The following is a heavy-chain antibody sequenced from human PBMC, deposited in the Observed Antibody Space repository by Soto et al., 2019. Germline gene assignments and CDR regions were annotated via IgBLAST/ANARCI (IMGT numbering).Heavy chain of an antibody. CDR1: GFTFSSYG. Sequence: QVQLVESGGGVVQPGRSLRLSCAASGFTFSSYGMHWVRQAPGKGLEWVAVISYDGSNKYYADSVKGRFTISRDNSKNTLYLQMNSLRAEDTAVYYCAKDWGELPFAYWGQGTLVTVSS. CDR2: ISYDGSNK. V-gene: IGHV3-30*18. J-gene: IGHJ4*02. D-gene: IGHD1-26*01. CDR3: AKDWGELPFAY.